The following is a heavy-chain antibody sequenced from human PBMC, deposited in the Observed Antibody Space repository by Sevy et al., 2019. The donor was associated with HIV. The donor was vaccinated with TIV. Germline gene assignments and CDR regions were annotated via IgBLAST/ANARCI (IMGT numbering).Heavy chain of an antibody. J-gene: IGHJ4*02. Sequence: SETLSLTCAVSHYSIRSAYQWGWIRQSPGKGLEWIGSIYPRGSAYYNPSLKSRLSISVDMSKNQFCLNLRSVTAADTAVYYCVEDKNDYGGSYFESWGPGTLVTVSS. D-gene: IGHD4-17*01. CDR1: HYSIRSAYQ. CDR3: VEDKNDYGGSYFES. CDR2: IYPRGSA. V-gene: IGHV4-38-2*01.